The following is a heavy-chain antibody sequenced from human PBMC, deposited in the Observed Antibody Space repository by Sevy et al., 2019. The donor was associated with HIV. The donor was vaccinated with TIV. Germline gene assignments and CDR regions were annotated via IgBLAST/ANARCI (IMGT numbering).Heavy chain of an antibody. CDR2: INPKSGGT. CDR3: ARRYDFWSGYRFDY. V-gene: IGHV1-2*02. CDR1: GYTFTGYY. D-gene: IGHD3-3*01. Sequence: ASVKVSCKASGYTFTGYYMHWVRQAPGQGLEWMGWINPKSGGTNYTQKFQGRVTLTRETSISTAYMELSRLGSDDTAVYYCARRYDFWSGYRFDYWGQGTLVTVSS. J-gene: IGHJ4*02.